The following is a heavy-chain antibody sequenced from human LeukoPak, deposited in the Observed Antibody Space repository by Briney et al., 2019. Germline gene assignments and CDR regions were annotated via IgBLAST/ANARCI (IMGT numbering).Heavy chain of an antibody. CDR3: ARVTAAAIFSYFDY. CDR1: GFTFSSYA. CDR2: ISYDGSNK. J-gene: IGHJ4*02. V-gene: IGHV3-30-3*01. Sequence: GRSLRLSCAASGFTFSSYAMHWVRQAPGKGLEWVAVISYDGSNKCYADSVKGRFTISRDNSKNTLYLQMNSLRAEDTAVYYCARVTAAAIFSYFDYWGQGTLVTVSS. D-gene: IGHD2-2*02.